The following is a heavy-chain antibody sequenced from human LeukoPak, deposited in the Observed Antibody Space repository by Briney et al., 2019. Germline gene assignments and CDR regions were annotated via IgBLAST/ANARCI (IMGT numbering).Heavy chain of an antibody. D-gene: IGHD3-3*01. Sequence: VASVKVSCKASGGTFSSYAIGWVRQAPGQGLEWRGGIIPILGTANYAQKFQGRVTIPTDESTSTAYTELSSLRSEDTAVYYCARGVLRFLEWLPNQYYYYMDVWGKGTTVTVSS. J-gene: IGHJ6*03. CDR2: IIPILGTA. V-gene: IGHV1-69*05. CDR3: ARGVLRFLEWLPNQYYYYMDV. CDR1: GGTFSSYA.